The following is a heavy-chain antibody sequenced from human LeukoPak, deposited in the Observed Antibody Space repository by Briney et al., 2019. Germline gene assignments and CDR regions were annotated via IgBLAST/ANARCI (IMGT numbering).Heavy chain of an antibody. CDR2: INPSGGRT. J-gene: IGHJ5*02. V-gene: IGHV1-46*01. CDR1: GYTFTSYY. CDR3: ATLSRNYDFWSTYP. Sequence: ASVKVSCKASGYTFTSYYMHWVRQAPGQGLEWMGIINPSGGRTSYAQKFQGRVTMTRDTSTNTVYMELSSLRSEDTAVYYCATLSRNYDFWSTYPWGQGTLVTVST. D-gene: IGHD3-3*01.